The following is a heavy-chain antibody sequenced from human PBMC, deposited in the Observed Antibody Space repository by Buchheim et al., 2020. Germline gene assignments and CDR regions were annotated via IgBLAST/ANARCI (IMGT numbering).Heavy chain of an antibody. V-gene: IGHV3-7*01. CDR1: GLTFSSYW. CDR2: IKQDGSEK. J-gene: IGHJ6*02. Sequence: EVQLVESGGGLVQPGGSLRLSCAASGLTFSSYWMSWVRQAPGKGLEWVANIKQDGSEKYYVDSVKGRFTISRDNAKNSLYLQMNSLRAEDTAVYYCARDLGDIVATINYYYYGMDVWGQGTT. CDR3: ARDLGDIVATINYYYYGMDV. D-gene: IGHD5-12*01.